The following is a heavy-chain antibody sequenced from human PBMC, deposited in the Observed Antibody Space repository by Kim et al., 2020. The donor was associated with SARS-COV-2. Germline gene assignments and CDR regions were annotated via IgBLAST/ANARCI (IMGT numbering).Heavy chain of an antibody. CDR3: ARDGTVTTWNRYYYYGMDV. CDR2: INPSGGST. V-gene: IGHV1-46*01. CDR1: GYTFTSYY. D-gene: IGHD4-4*01. J-gene: IGHJ6*02. Sequence: ASVKVSCKASGYTFTSYYMHWVRQAPGQGLEWMGIINPSGGSTSYAQKFQGRVTMTRDTSTSTVYMELSSLRSEDTAVYYCARDGTVTTWNRYYYYGMDVWGQGTTVTVSS.